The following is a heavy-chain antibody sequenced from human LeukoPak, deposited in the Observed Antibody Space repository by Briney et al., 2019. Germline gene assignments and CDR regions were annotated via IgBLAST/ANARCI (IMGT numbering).Heavy chain of an antibody. V-gene: IGHV4-4*07. CDR2: IYTSGYT. CDR1: GGSISSYY. J-gene: IGHJ4*02. CDR3: AQEYDFWSGLTDY. D-gene: IGHD3-3*01. Sequence: PSETLSLTCTVSGGSISSYYWSWIRQPAGKGLEWIGRIYTSGYTNYNPSLKSRVTMSVDTPKNQFSLKLSSVTAADTAVYYCAQEYDFWSGLTDYWGQGTLVTVSS.